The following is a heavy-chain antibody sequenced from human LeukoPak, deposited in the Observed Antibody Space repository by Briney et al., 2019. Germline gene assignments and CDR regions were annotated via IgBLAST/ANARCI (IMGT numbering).Heavy chain of an antibody. CDR3: AKGSRGVIAIFDY. Sequence: GGSLRLSCAASGFTFSSYAMSWVRQAPGKGLEWVSAISGSGGSTYYADSVKGRFTISRDNSKNTLYLQMDSLRAEDTAVYCCAKGSRGVIAIFDYWGQGTLVTVSS. J-gene: IGHJ4*02. CDR1: GFTFSSYA. CDR2: ISGSGGST. D-gene: IGHD3-16*02. V-gene: IGHV3-23*01.